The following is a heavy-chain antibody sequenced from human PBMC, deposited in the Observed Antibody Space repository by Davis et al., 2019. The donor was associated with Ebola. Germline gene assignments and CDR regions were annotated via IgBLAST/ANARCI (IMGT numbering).Heavy chain of an antibody. J-gene: IGHJ6*02. Sequence: AASVKVSCKASGYTFTSYAMHWVRQAPGRRLEWMGWINAGNGNTKYSQKFQGRVTITRDTSASTAYMELSSLRSEDTAVYYCARDRDSSSWKLFYYYGMDVWGQGTTVTVSS. D-gene: IGHD6-13*01. CDR1: GYTFTSYA. V-gene: IGHV1-3*01. CDR2: INAGNGNT. CDR3: ARDRDSSSWKLFYYYGMDV.